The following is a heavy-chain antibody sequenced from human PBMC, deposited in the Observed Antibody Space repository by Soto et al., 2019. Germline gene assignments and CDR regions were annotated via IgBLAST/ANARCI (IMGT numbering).Heavy chain of an antibody. D-gene: IGHD1-20*01. J-gene: IGHJ4*02. CDR3: AKAKNDYNWDNRPPFDY. CDR2: ISANDVGT. Sequence: GSLRLSCEASGFTLRNYAMTLVLQAPGKGLEWVSLISANDVGTYYAESVKTRFTISTDQSRNTVYLQMDSLRADDTAIYYCAKAKNDYNWDNRPPFDYWGQGTLVTVSS. CDR1: GFTLRNYA. V-gene: IGHV3-23*01.